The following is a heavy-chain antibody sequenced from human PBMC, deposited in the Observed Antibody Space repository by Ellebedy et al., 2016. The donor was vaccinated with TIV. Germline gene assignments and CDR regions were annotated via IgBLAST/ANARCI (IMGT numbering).Heavy chain of an antibody. V-gene: IGHV4-34*01. CDR3: ARERPAIAAAGASRYGMDV. Sequence: SETLSLTCAVYGGSFSGYYWSWIRQPPGKGLEWIGEINHSGSTNYNPSLKSRVTISVDTSKNQFSLKLSSVTAADTAVYYCARERPAIAAAGASRYGMDVWGQGTTVTVSS. J-gene: IGHJ6*02. D-gene: IGHD6-13*01. CDR2: INHSGST. CDR1: GGSFSGYY.